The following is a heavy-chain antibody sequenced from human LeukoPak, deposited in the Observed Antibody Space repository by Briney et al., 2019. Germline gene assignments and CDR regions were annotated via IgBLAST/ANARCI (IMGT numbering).Heavy chain of an antibody. V-gene: IGHV4-59*01. Sequence: SETLSLTCTVSGGSISGYYCSWVRQPPGKEMEWIGYVYSSGNTNYNPSLKSRVTLSVDTSKNQLSLKLRSVTAADTAVYYCARVAGYCTPTTCYAFYFDYWGRGTLVTVSS. J-gene: IGHJ4*02. CDR2: VYSSGNT. CDR1: GGSISGYY. CDR3: ARVAGYCTPTTCYAFYFDY. D-gene: IGHD2-2*01.